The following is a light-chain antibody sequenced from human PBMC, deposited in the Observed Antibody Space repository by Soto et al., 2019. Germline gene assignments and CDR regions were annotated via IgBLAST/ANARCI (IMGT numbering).Light chain of an antibody. V-gene: IGLV2-14*03. CDR3: HSYTTSSTGV. J-gene: IGLJ3*02. Sequence: QSALTQPASVSGSPGQSITISCTGTSSDVGSYNYVSWYQQYPGKAPKLMIYDVTSRPSGVSYRFSGSKSGNTASLTIAGLQPEDEAVYYCHSYTTSSTGVFGGGTKLTVL. CDR2: DVT. CDR1: SSDVGSYNY.